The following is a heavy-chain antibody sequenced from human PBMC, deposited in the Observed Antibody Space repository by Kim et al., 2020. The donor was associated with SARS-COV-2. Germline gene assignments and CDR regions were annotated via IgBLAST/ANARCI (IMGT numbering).Heavy chain of an antibody. D-gene: IGHD2-21*01. CDR3: ARGSGDGYYLL. V-gene: IGHV4-34*01. CDR1: GGSFSGYY. CDR2: INHSGST. J-gene: IGHJ4*02. Sequence: SETLSLTCAVYGGSFSGYYWSWIRQPPGKGLEWIGEINHSGSTNYNPSLKSRVTISVDTSKNQFSLKLSSVTAADTAVYYCARGSGDGYYLLWGQGTLVT.